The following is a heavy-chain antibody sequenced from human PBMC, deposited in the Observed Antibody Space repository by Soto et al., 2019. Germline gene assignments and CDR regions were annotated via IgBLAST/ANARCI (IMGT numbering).Heavy chain of an antibody. CDR3: AKDSLDYYDSSGYYMGN. D-gene: IGHD3-22*01. Sequence: PGGSLRLSCAASGFTFSSYGMHWVRQAPGKGLEWVAVISYDGSNKSYADSVKGRFTISRDNSKNTLYLQMNSLRAEDTAVYYCAKDSLDYYDSSGYYMGNWGQGTLVTVSS. V-gene: IGHV3-30*18. CDR2: ISYDGSNK. J-gene: IGHJ4*02. CDR1: GFTFSSYG.